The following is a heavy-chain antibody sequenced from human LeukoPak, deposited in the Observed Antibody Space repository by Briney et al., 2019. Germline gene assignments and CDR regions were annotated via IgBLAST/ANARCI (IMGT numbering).Heavy chain of an antibody. V-gene: IGHV3-66*02. CDR3: ARVAAGIDY. CDR1: GFIFSDYY. J-gene: IGHJ4*02. Sequence: GGSLRLSCAASGFIFSDYYMGWIRQAPGRGLEWVSAMSSSDDGRYYAASVKGRFTISRDNSKNTLYLQMNSLRAEDTAVYYCARVAAGIDYWGQGTLVTVSS. D-gene: IGHD6-25*01. CDR2: MSSSDDGR.